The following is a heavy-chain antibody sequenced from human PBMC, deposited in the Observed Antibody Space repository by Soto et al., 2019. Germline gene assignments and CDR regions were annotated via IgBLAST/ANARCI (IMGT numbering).Heavy chain of an antibody. CDR1: GFTFSSYG. Sequence: QVQLVESGGGVVQPGRSLRLSCAASGFTFSSYGMHWVRQAPGKGLEWVAVIWYDGSNKYYADSVKGRFTISRDNSKNPLYLQMNSLRAEDTAVYYCARTGIDYGDYVVNAFDIWGQGTMVTVSS. J-gene: IGHJ3*02. CDR2: IWYDGSNK. V-gene: IGHV3-33*01. D-gene: IGHD4-17*01. CDR3: ARTGIDYGDYVVNAFDI.